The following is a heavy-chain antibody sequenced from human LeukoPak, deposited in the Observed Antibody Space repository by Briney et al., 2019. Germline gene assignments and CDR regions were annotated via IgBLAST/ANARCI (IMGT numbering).Heavy chain of an antibody. CDR2: IWYDGSNK. V-gene: IGHV3-33*01. D-gene: IGHD3-22*01. J-gene: IGHJ5*02. CDR1: GFTFSSYG. Sequence: GGSLRLSCAASGFTFSSYGMHWVRQAPGKGLEWVAVIWYDGSNKYYADSVKGLFTNSRDNSKNTLYLQMNSLRAEDTAVYYCARAEDSSGYWPNWFDPWGQGTLVTVSS. CDR3: ARAEDSSGYWPNWFDP.